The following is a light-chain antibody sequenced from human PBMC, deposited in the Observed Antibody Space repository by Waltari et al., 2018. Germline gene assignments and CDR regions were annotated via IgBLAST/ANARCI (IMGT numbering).Light chain of an antibody. Sequence: EIVLTQSPVTLSLSPGERATLSCRASQTVSSYLAWYQQRPGQAPRLLIYDASNRATGIPARFSGSGSGTDFTLTISSLEPEDFAVYYCQQSGNWPTTFGQGTRLEI. CDR3: QQSGNWPTT. J-gene: IGKJ5*01. CDR1: QTVSSY. CDR2: DAS. V-gene: IGKV3-11*01.